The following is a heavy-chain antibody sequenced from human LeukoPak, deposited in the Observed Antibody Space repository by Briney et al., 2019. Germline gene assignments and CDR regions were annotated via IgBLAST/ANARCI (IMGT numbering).Heavy chain of an antibody. J-gene: IGHJ4*02. CDR2: MNPNSGNT. CDR3: ARDGTKRWLPTTQFDY. D-gene: IGHD5-24*01. Sequence: GASVKVSCKASGYTFTSYDINWVRQATGQGLEWMGWMNPNSGNTGYAQKFQGRVTMTRNTSISTAYMELSSLRSEDTAVYYCARDGTKRWLPTTQFDYWGQGTLVTVSS. V-gene: IGHV1-8*01. CDR1: GYTFTSYD.